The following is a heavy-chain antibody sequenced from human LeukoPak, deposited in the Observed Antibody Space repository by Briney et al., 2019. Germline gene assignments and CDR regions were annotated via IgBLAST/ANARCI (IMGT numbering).Heavy chain of an antibody. CDR2: ISYDGSNK. CDR1: GFTFSSYA. Sequence: GRSLRLSCAASGFTFSSYAMHWVRQAPGKGLEWVAVISYDGSNKYYADSVKGRFTISRDNSKNTLYLQMNSLRAEDTAVYYCASGYSSSEYYFDYWGQGTLVTVSS. J-gene: IGHJ4*02. CDR3: ASGYSSSEYYFDY. D-gene: IGHD6-6*01. V-gene: IGHV3-30-3*01.